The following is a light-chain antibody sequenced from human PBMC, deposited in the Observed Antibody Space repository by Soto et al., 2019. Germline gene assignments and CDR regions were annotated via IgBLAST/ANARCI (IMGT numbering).Light chain of an antibody. CDR2: DVT. CDR1: SSDVGAYNY. J-gene: IGLJ3*02. CDR3: SSYAGSNTWV. V-gene: IGLV2-11*01. Sequence: QSALTQPRSVSRSPGQSVTISCTGTSSDVGAYNYVSWYQQHPGKAPKLMIYDVTKRPSGVPDRFSGSKSGNTASLTISGLQAEDEADYYCSSYAGSNTWVFGGGTKLTVL.